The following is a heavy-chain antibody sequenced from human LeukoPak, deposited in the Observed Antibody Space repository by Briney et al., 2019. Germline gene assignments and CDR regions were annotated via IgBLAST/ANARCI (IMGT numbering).Heavy chain of an antibody. CDR2: IYHSGST. CDR3: ARDREWELPRAFDI. D-gene: IGHD1-26*01. V-gene: IGHV4-38-2*02. CDR1: GYSISSGYY. J-gene: IGHJ3*02. Sequence: PSETLSLTCTVSGYSISSGYYWGWIRQPPGKGLEWIGSIYHSGSTYYNPSLKSRVTISVDTSKNQFSLKLSSVTAADTAVYYCARDREWELPRAFDIWGQGTMVTVSS.